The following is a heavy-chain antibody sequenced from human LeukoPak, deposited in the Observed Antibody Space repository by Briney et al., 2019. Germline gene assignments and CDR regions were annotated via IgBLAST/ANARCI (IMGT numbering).Heavy chain of an antibody. D-gene: IGHD2-15*01. J-gene: IGHJ5*02. Sequence: GGSLRLSCAASGFTFSSYSMNWVRQAPGKGLEWVSSISSSSSSSYIYYADSVKGRFTISRDNAKNSLYLQMNSLRAEDTAVYYCASACSGGSCYSPRGQGTLVTVSS. CDR1: GFTFSSYS. CDR3: ASACSGGSCYSP. V-gene: IGHV3-21*01. CDR2: ISSSSSSSYI.